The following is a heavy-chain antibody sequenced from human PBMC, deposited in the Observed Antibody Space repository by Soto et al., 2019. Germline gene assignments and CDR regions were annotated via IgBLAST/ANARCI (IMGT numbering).Heavy chain of an antibody. V-gene: IGHV1-18*01. Sequence: AASVKVSCKTSGYTFSNYGITWVRQAPGQPLEWLGWISLYSDGTNYAQKFQGRVSMTTDTSTTTAYMELRSLRSDDTAVYYCARVVRGAEAWFGPWGQGTLVTVSS. CDR1: GYTFSNYG. CDR3: ARVVRGAEAWFGP. J-gene: IGHJ5*02. D-gene: IGHD2-2*01. CDR2: ISLYSDGT.